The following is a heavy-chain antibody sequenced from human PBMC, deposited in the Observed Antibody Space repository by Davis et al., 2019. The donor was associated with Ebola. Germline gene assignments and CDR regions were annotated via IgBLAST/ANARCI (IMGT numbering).Heavy chain of an antibody. CDR1: GYTFTSYG. J-gene: IGHJ6*02. D-gene: IGHD2-2*01. CDR2: ISAYNGNT. V-gene: IGHV1-18*01. Sequence: AASVKVSCKASGYTFTSYGISWVRQAPGQGLEWMGWISAYNGNTNYAQKLQGRVTMTTDTSTSTAYMELSSLRSEDTAVYYCARVYCSSTSCYYYYGMDVWGQGTTVTVSS. CDR3: ARVYCSSTSCYYYYGMDV.